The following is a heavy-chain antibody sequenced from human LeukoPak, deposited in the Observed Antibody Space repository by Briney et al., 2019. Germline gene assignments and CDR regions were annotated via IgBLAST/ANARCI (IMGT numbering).Heavy chain of an antibody. D-gene: IGHD2-21*02. Sequence: GASLKISCKGSGSRFTSYWIGWVRQMPGKGLEWMGMIYPGDSDTRYSPSFEGQVTISADKSIATAYLQWSGLKASDTAMYYCARHISDCGGDCPFDYWGQGTLVTVSS. CDR2: IYPGDSDT. CDR1: GSRFTSYW. J-gene: IGHJ4*02. CDR3: ARHISDCGGDCPFDY. V-gene: IGHV5-51*01.